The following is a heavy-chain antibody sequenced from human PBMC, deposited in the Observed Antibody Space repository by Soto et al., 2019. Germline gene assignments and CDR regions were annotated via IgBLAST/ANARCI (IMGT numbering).Heavy chain of an antibody. CDR1: GFTFDAYT. Sequence: GGSLRLSCAASGFTFDAYTLHWVRQPPGKGLEWVSLLTWDGGTTYYAASVKGRFTISRDIRKNSLYLQMSSLRTEDTALYYCAKENDTTYSFDXWGQGTLVTVSX. D-gene: IGHD3-22*01. CDR2: LTWDGGTT. J-gene: IGHJ4*01. CDR3: AKENDTTYSFDX. V-gene: IGHV3-43*01.